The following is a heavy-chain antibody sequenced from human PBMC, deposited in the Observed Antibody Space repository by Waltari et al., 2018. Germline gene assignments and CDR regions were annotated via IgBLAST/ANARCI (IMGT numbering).Heavy chain of an antibody. Sequence: QVELQQWGAGLLRPSETLSLTCAVYGVSLSAYYWTWIRQPHGKGLEWIGENNLGEVTYYNPSLEGRVTILLDKSKNQFSLHLVSMTAADTARYYCVTGPRDKWVGRYSGEFFHHWGPGTLVTVSS. J-gene: IGHJ1*01. CDR2: NNLGEVT. CDR1: GVSLSAYY. CDR3: VTGPRDKWVGRYSGEFFHH. V-gene: IGHV4-34*02. D-gene: IGHD6-19*01.